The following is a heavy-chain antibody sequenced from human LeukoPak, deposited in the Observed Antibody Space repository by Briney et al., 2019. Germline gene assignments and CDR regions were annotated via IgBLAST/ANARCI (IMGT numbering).Heavy chain of an antibody. V-gene: IGHV4-34*01. CDR1: GESFSGYY. CDR3: ARGCYDFWSNYQSNNWFDS. J-gene: IGHJ5*01. CDR2: INHSGST. Sequence: SETLSLTRAVYGESFSGYYWSWMRQPPGKGLEWIGEINHSGSTNYNPSLQSRVTISVDTSKDQFSLRLSSVTAADTAVYYCARGCYDFWSNYQSNNWFDSWGQGTLVTVSS. D-gene: IGHD3-3*01.